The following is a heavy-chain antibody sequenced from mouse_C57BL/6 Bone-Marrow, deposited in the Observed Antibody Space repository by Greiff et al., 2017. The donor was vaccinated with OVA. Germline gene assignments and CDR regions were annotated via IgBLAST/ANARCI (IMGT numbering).Heavy chain of an antibody. D-gene: IGHD2-13*01. J-gene: IGHJ4*01. V-gene: IGHV1-15*01. CDR1: GYTFTDYE. CDR3: TRPYGDYVYYAMDY. Sequence: QVQLHQSGAELVRPGASVTLSCKASGYTFTDYEMHWVKQTPVHGLEWIGALDPETGGTAYNQKFKGKAILTADKSSSTAYLEIRSLTSEDSAVYYCTRPYGDYVYYAMDYWGQGTSVTVSS. CDR2: LDPETGGT.